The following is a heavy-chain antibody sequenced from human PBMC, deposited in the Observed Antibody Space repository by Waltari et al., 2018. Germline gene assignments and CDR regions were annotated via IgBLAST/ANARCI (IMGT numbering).Heavy chain of an antibody. J-gene: IGHJ6*02. CDR2: IIPLLGIA. V-gene: IGHV1-69*08. CDR1: GGTFSSYT. D-gene: IGHD1-26*01. CDR3: ARDRKSGAYYYGMDV. Sequence: QVQLVQSGAEVKKPGSSVKVSCKASGGTFSSYTISWVRQAPGQGLEWKGRIIPLLGIANHTRKFQGRVTITADKSTSTAYMELSSLRSEDTAVYYCARDRKSGAYYYGMDVWGQGTTVTVSS.